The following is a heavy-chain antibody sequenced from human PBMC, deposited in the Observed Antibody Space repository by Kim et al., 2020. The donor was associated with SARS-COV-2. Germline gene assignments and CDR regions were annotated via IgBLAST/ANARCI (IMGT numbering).Heavy chain of an antibody. J-gene: IGHJ5*02. D-gene: IGHD5-18*01. CDR2: INVANGNT. Sequence: ASVKVSCKASGYTFTSNVIHWVRQAPGQRLEWMGRINVANGNTIYSQNFQDRVTITRDTSASAAYMDLSSLTSEDTAVYFCARGLPAIANWFDPWDQGTL. V-gene: IGHV1-3*01. CDR3: ARGLPAIANWFDP. CDR1: GYTFTSNV.